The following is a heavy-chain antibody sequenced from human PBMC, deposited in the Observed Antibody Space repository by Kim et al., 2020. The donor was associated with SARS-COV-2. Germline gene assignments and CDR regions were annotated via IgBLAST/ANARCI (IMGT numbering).Heavy chain of an antibody. CDR1: GFTVSSNY. CDR3: ARDGRDGGDLYCSGGSCYPLGYGMDV. J-gene: IGHJ6*02. V-gene: IGHV3-66*01. D-gene: IGHD2-15*01. Sequence: GGSLRLSCAASGFTVSSNYMSWVRQAPGKGLEWVSVIYSGGSTYYADSVKGRFTISRDNSKNTLYLQMNSLRAEDTAVYYCARDGRDGGDLYCSGGSCYPLGYGMDVWGQGTTVTVSS. CDR2: IYSGGST.